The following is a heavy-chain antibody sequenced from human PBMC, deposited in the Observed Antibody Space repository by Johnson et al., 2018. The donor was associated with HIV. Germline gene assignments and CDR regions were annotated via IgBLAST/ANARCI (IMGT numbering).Heavy chain of an antibody. V-gene: IGHV3-66*01. CDR1: GFTVGSKY. J-gene: IGHJ3*02. CDR2: ISSDGRT. Sequence: MQLVESGGGVVQPGRSLRLSCAASGFTVGSKYMIWVRLAPGEGLEWVSGISSDGRTHYPDSVKGRFSISRDNSKNTLSLQMNSVRADDTAVYFCASSVNVQGGYDIWGQGTMVTVSS. D-gene: IGHD3-22*01. CDR3: ASSVNVQGGYDI.